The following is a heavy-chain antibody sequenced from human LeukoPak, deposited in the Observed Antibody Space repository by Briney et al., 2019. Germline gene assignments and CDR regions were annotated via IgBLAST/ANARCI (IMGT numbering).Heavy chain of an antibody. Sequence: GASVKVSCKVSGYTLTEFSITWVRKAPGKGLEWMEGFNPEDGETIYAQKFQGRVTMTEDTSTDTAYMELSSLRSEDTAVYYCATDLSLGIVPAAKLDPWGQGTLVTVSS. D-gene: IGHD2-2*01. V-gene: IGHV1-24*01. CDR1: GYTLTEFS. CDR2: FNPEDGET. CDR3: ATDLSLGIVPAAKLDP. J-gene: IGHJ5*02.